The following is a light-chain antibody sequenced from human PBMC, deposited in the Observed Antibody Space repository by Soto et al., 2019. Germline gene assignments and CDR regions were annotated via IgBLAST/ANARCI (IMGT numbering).Light chain of an antibody. CDR3: QQYESYWT. J-gene: IGKJ1*01. CDR2: DAS. Sequence: DIQMTQSPSTLSASVGARVPITCRASQSISSWLAWYQQKPGNAPKLLIYDASNLESGVPSRFSGSGSGTEFTLTISSLQPDDFATYYCQQYESYWTFGQGTKVDIK. V-gene: IGKV1-5*01. CDR1: QSISSW.